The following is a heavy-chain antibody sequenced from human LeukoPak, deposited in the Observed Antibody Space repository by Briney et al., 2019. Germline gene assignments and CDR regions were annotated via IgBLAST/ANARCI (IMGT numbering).Heavy chain of an antibody. Sequence: SETLSLTCTVSGGSISSITDYWAWIRQPPGKGLEWIGSIYYGGSTYYNPSLKSRVTISVDTSKNQFSLKLSSVTAADTAVYYCASNPTYYDFWSTNYTRGWFDPWGQGTLITVSS. CDR1: GGSISSITDY. CDR2: IYYGGST. CDR3: ASNPTYYDFWSTNYTRGWFDP. D-gene: IGHD3-3*01. J-gene: IGHJ5*02. V-gene: IGHV4-39*01.